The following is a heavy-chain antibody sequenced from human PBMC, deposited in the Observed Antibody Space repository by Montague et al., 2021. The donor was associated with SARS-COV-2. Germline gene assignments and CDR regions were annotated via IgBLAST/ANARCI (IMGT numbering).Heavy chain of an antibody. D-gene: IGHD3-10*01. CDR1: GFTFRSYW. V-gene: IGHV3-74*01. J-gene: IGHJ4*02. CDR3: VRPLWFGDSDYYFES. Sequence: SRRLSCAASGFTFRSYWTHWVRQVPGRGLVWVSRIRPDGTSTHYAASVKGRFVISRDNAKNTLSLEMTNLRVDDTAIYYCVRPLWFGDSDYYFESWGQGTLVSVSS. CDR2: IRPDGTST.